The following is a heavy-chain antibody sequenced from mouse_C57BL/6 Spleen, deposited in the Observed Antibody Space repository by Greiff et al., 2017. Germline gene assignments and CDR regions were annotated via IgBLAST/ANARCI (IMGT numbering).Heavy chain of an antibody. CDR2: ISSGSSTI. Sequence: EVQLVESGGGLVKPGGSLTLSCAASGFTFSDYGMHWVRQAPEKGLEWVAYISSGSSTIYYADTVKGRFTISRDNAKNTLFLQMTSLRSEDTAMYYCARSDYYAMDYWGQGTSVTVSS. J-gene: IGHJ4*01. V-gene: IGHV5-17*01. CDR3: ARSDYYAMDY. CDR1: GFTFSDYG.